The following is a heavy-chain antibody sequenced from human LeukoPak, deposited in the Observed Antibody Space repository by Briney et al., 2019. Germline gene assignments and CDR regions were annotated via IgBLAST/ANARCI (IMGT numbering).Heavy chain of an antibody. CDR2: INPNSGGT. CDR3: ARTHYYGSGSCDY. CDR1: GYTFTGYY. Sequence: GASVKVSCKASGYTFTGYYMHWVRQAPGQGLEWMGWINPNSGGTNYAQKFQGRVTMTRDTSISTAYMELSRLRSDDTAVYYCARTHYYGSGSCDYWGQGTLVTVSS. J-gene: IGHJ4*02. V-gene: IGHV1-2*02. D-gene: IGHD3-10*01.